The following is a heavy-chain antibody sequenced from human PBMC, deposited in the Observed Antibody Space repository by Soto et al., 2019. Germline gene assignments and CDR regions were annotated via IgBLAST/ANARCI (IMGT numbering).Heavy chain of an antibody. D-gene: IGHD6-19*01. J-gene: IGHJ5*02. CDR2: IIPKFGTT. CDR3: ERGASNSTGWYIWFDP. Sequence: QVQLVQSGAEVKKPGSSVKVSCKASGGTFSTYPINWVRQAPGQGLEYMGGIIPKFGTTNYAQKFRGTVTXXXXXXXXXXXMELNNLRSEDTAVYYCERGASNSTGWYIWFDPWGQGTLVTVSS. CDR1: GGTFSTYP. V-gene: IGHV1-69*01.